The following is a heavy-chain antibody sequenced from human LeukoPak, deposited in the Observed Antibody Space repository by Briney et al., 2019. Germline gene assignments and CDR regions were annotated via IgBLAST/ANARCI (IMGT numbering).Heavy chain of an antibody. Sequence: SETLSLTCSVSGGSISSSSYYWYYWVWIRQPPGKGLEWIGSIYYSGSTYYNASLKSRVTISVDTSKNQFSLKLSSVTAADTAVYYCARESDTAMAPDAFDIWGQGTMVTVSS. CDR2: IYYSGST. D-gene: IGHD5-18*01. J-gene: IGHJ3*02. V-gene: IGHV4-39*07. CDR3: ARESDTAMAPDAFDI. CDR1: GGSISSSSYY.